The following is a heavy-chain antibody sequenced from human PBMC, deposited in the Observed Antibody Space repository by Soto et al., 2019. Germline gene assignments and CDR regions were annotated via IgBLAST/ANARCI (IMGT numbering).Heavy chain of an antibody. CDR1: GYTLTELS. D-gene: IGHD1-1*01. Sequence: ASVKVSCKVSGYTLTELSMHWVRQAPGKGLEWMGGFDPEDGETIYAQKFQGRVTMTEDTSTDTAYMELSSLRSEDTAVYYCATDPGTTGTTAEWGQGTMVTVSS. V-gene: IGHV1-24*01. J-gene: IGHJ3*01. CDR3: ATDPGTTGTTAE. CDR2: FDPEDGET.